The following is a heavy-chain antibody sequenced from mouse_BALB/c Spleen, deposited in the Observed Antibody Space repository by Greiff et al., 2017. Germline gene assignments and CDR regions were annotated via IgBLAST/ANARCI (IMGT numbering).Heavy chain of an antibody. CDR1: GYSITSDYA. J-gene: IGHJ2*01. CDR3: ARRGLGFFDY. V-gene: IGHV3-2*02. Sequence: DVQLQESGPGLVKPSQSLSLTCTVTGYSITSDYAWNWIRQFPGNKLEWMGYISYSGSTSYNPSLKSRICITRDTSKNQFFLQLNSVTTEDTATYYCARRGLGFFDYWGQGTTLTVSS. CDR2: ISYSGST. D-gene: IGHD3-3*01.